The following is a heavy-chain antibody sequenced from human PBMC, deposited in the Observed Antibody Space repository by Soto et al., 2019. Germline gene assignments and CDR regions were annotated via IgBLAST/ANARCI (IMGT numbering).Heavy chain of an antibody. J-gene: IGHJ4*02. V-gene: IGHV5-51*01. D-gene: IGHD6-13*01. CDR3: TTWRSSSWFDY. Sequence: ESLKISCKGSGYSFSTYSIGWVRQIPGKGLEWMGNIFSSDSYARYSPSFQGQVTISVDRSISTAYLQWSSLKASDTAMYYCTTWRSSSWFDYWGQGTQVTVSS. CDR1: GYSFSTYS. CDR2: IFSSDSYA.